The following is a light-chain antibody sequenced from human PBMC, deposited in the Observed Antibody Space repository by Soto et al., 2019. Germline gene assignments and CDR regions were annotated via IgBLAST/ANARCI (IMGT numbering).Light chain of an antibody. CDR2: DVT. J-gene: IGLJ2*01. V-gene: IGLV2-23*02. Sequence: QSALTQPASVSGSPGQSITISCTGPSSDVQSSNLVSWYQHHPVKAPKLIMYDVTKRPSGVSNRVSGSKSGHTASLTISGLQVEDEADYYCCSYASRSTSVTFGGGTQLTV. CDR1: SSDVQSSNL. CDR3: CSYASRSTSVT.